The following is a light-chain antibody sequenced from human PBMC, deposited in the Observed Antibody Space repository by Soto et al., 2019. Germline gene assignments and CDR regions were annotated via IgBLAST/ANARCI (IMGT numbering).Light chain of an antibody. Sequence: DIQMTQSPSTLSASVGDRVTITCRASQSVSSWLAWYQQRPGKAPKLLIYDASSLESGVPSRFSGSGSGTEFTLTISSLQPDDFATYYCHQYNSYSPTFGQGTTLEIK. CDR2: DAS. V-gene: IGKV1-5*01. J-gene: IGKJ2*01. CDR3: HQYNSYSPT. CDR1: QSVSSW.